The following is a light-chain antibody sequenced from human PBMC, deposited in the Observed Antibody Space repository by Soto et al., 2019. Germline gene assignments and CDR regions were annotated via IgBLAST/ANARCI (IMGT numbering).Light chain of an antibody. CDR2: LAS. Sequence: DIQMTQSPSSLSVSVGDAITITCRASQAINTYLSWFQQKPGKAPKLLIYLASSLETGVPSRFSGSGSGTYFTLTISSLQPEDFATYYCQQCNSSPPTFGQGTRVEIK. CDR1: QAINTY. CDR3: QQCNSSPPT. V-gene: IGKV1-39*01. J-gene: IGKJ1*01.